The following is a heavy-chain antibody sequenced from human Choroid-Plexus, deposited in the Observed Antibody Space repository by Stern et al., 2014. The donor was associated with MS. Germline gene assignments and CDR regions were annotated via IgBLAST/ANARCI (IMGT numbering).Heavy chain of an antibody. V-gene: IGHV5-51*01. CDR1: GYSFTIYY. CDR3: ARHVQGFDY. CDR2: IYPYDSDT. Sequence: EVQLVESGAEVKKPGESLKISCKLSGYSFTIYYIAWGRQMPGKGLEWMGVIYPYDSDTTYSPSFQGQVTISADKSITPAYLQWSSLRASDTAMYYCARHVQGFDYWGQGTLVTVSS. J-gene: IGHJ4*02.